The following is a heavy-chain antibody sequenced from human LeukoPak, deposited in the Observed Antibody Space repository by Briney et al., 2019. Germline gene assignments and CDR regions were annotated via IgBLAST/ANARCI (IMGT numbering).Heavy chain of an antibody. J-gene: IGHJ3*02. CDR3: AKSVVVGDAFDI. V-gene: IGHV3-23*01. CDR1: GFTFSSYA. CDR2: ISGSGGST. Sequence: EALRLSCAASGFTFSSYAMNWVRQAPGKGLEWVSAISGSGGSTYYADSVKGRFTISRDNSKNTLYLQMNSLRAEDTAVYYCAKSVVVGDAFDIWGQGTMVTVSS. D-gene: IGHD3-22*01.